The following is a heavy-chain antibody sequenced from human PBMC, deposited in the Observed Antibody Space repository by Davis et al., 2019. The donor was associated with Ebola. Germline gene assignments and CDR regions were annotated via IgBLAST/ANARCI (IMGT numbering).Heavy chain of an antibody. CDR3: ARVDRYFDWLNYYGMDV. CDR1: GFTFSSYG. D-gene: IGHD3-9*01. V-gene: IGHV3-33*08. Sequence: GESLKISCAASGFTFSSYGMHWVRQAPGKGLEWVAVIWYDGSNKYYADSVKGRFTISRDNSKNTLYLQMNSLRAEDTAVYYCARVDRYFDWLNYYGMDVWGQGTTVTVSS. J-gene: IGHJ6*02. CDR2: IWYDGSNK.